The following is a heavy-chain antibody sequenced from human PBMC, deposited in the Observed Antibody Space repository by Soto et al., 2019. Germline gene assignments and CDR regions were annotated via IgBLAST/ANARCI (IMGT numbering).Heavy chain of an antibody. CDR3: ARDRVPSIDLYCYFDC. D-gene: IGHD2-15*01. CDR1: GFTFSDYW. CDR2: VRQDGGFV. J-gene: IGHJ4*02. V-gene: IGHV3-7*01. Sequence: GGSLRLSCAASGFTFSDYWMSWVRQAPGKGLEWVANVRQDGGFVDYVDSVKGRFTVSRDNAKNSLYLQMNSLRAEDTAVYVCARDRVPSIDLYCYFDCWGQGILVTVSS.